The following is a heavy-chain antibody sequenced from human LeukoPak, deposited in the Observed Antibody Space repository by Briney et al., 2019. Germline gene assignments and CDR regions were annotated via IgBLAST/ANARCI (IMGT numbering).Heavy chain of an antibody. CDR3: ARDSSSDY. Sequence: PGGSLRLSCAASGFTFSSYAMHWVRQAPGKGLEWVAVISYDGSNKYYADSVKGRFTISRDNSKNTLYLQMNSLRAEDTALYYCARDSSSDYWGQGTLVTVSS. D-gene: IGHD6-6*01. CDR1: GFTFSSYA. J-gene: IGHJ4*02. V-gene: IGHV3-30-3*01. CDR2: ISYDGSNK.